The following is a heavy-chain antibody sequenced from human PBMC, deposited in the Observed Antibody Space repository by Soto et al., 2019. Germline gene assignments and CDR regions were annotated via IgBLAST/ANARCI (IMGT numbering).Heavy chain of an antibody. CDR2: INGSGGST. J-gene: IGHJ4*02. CDR1: VFTFISSA. D-gene: IGHD3-22*01. Sequence: PGESLRLSCAPSVFTFISSATSWVRQAPGKGLEWVAAINGSGGSTDYGDSVTGRLTISRDNSKNTLYLQMNSLRAEDTAVYYCAFQDYDSSGLYYFDYWGQETLVTVSS. CDR3: AFQDYDSSGLYYFDY. V-gene: IGHV3-23*01.